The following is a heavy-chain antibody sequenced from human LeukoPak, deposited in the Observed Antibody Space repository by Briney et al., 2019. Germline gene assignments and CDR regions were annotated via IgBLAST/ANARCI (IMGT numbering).Heavy chain of an antibody. D-gene: IGHD1-26*01. J-gene: IGHJ4*02. CDR1: GFSFSNYW. V-gene: IGHV3-7*03. CDR2: IKQDGSEK. CDR3: ARDKIVGATNFDY. Sequence: GGSLRLSCAASGFSFSNYWMSWVRQVPGKGLEWVANIKQDGSEKYYVDSVKGRFTISRDNAKNSLYLQMNSLRAEDTAIYFCARDKIVGATNFDYWGQGTLVTVSS.